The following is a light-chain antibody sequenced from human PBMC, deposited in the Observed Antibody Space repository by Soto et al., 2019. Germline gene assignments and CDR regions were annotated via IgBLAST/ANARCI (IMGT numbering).Light chain of an antibody. CDR2: DVA. CDR3: SSYTSSTTFV. J-gene: IGLJ1*01. V-gene: IGLV2-14*03. CDR1: SSDVGGSNY. Sequence: QSALTQPASVSGSPGQSITISCTGTSSDVGGSNYVSWYQQHPGKAPKLVISDVANRPSGVSNRFSGSKSGNTASLTISGLQAEDEAEYYCSSYTSSTTFVFGTGTKLTVL.